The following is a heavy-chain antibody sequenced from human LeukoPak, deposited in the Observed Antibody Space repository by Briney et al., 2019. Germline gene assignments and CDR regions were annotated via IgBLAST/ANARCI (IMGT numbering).Heavy chain of an antibody. Sequence: GGSLRLSCAASGFTFSSYAMHWVRQAPGKGLEWVAVISYDGSNKYYADSVKGRFTISRDNSKNTLYLQMNSLRAEDTAVYYCAKGGYDILTGYYLAGIDYWGQGTLVTVSS. V-gene: IGHV3-30-3*01. CDR3: AKGGYDILTGYYLAGIDY. CDR1: GFTFSSYA. J-gene: IGHJ4*02. D-gene: IGHD3-9*01. CDR2: ISYDGSNK.